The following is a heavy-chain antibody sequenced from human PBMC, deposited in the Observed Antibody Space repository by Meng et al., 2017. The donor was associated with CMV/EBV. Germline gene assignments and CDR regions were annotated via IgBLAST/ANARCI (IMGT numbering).Heavy chain of an antibody. CDR1: GGSFSGYY. CDR2: INHSGST. J-gene: IGHJ4*02. CDR3: ARGPFQLLYYLDY. Sequence: SETLSLTCAVYGGSFSGYYWSWIRQLPGKGLEWIGEINHSGSTNYNPSLKSRVTIPVDTSKNQFSLKLSSVTAADTAVYYCARGPFQLLYYLDYWGQGTLVTVSS. D-gene: IGHD2-2*02. V-gene: IGHV4-34*01.